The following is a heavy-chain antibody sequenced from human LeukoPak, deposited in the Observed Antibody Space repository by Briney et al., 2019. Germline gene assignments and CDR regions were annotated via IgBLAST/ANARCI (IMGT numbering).Heavy chain of an antibody. CDR2: ISAYNGNT. CDR1: GYTFTSYG. D-gene: IGHD5-18*01. J-gene: IGHJ5*02. Sequence: ASVKVSCKASGYTFTSYGISWVRQAPGQGLEWMGWISAYNGNTNYAQKLQGRVTMTTDTSTSTAYMELRSLRSDDTAVYYCARDQNPWRYSYGPGWFDPWGQGTLVTVSS. CDR3: ARDQNPWRYSYGPGWFDP. V-gene: IGHV1-18*01.